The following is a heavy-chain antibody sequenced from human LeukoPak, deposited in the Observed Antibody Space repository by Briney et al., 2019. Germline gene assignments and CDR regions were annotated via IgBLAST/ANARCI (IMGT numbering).Heavy chain of an antibody. V-gene: IGHV3-30*18. Sequence: PGGSLRLSCAASGFTFNSSGMHWVRQAPGKGLEWVAMISFDGSKRYYADSVKGRFTVSRDNSKNTLYLQMNSLRAEDTAVYYCAKDPSPLPVAKKGYYFDYWGQGTLVTVSS. CDR2: ISFDGSKR. CDR1: GFTFNSSG. J-gene: IGHJ4*02. CDR3: AKDPSPLPVAKKGYYFDY. D-gene: IGHD2-2*01.